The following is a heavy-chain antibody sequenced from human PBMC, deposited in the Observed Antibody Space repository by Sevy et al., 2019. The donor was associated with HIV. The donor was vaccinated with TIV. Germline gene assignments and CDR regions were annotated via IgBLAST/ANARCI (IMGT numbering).Heavy chain of an antibody. D-gene: IGHD3-10*01. CDR1: GFSFSSYW. CDR2: INTDGSST. Sequence: GGSLRLSCAASGFSFSSYWMHWVRQAPGKGLVWVSHINTDGSSTSYADSVKGRFTISRDNAKSTLYRQMNSLRAGGTAVYYCAKKGGYGSGSYYWYFDLWGRGTLVTVSS. CDR3: AKKGGYGSGSYYWYFDL. V-gene: IGHV3-74*01. J-gene: IGHJ2*01.